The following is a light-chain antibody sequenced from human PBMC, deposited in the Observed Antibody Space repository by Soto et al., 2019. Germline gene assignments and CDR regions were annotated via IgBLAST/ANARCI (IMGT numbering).Light chain of an antibody. CDR2: ASS. J-gene: IGKJ4*01. V-gene: IGKV3-20*01. CDR3: HQYYSSIT. CDR1: QDVDNNF. Sequence: EIVLTQSPGTLSLSPGEGATLSCRASQDVDNNFLAWYQQRPGQAPRLLIYASSIRATGIPDRFSGSGSGTDFTRTISGVGPEDIAVYFCHQYYSSITFGGGTKVEVK.